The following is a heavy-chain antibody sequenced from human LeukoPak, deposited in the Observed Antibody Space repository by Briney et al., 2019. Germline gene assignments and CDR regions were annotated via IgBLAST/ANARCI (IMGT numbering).Heavy chain of an antibody. D-gene: IGHD3-22*01. CDR2: ISSSSSYI. V-gene: IGHV3-21*01. CDR1: GFTFSSYS. Sequence: GGSLRLSCAASGFTFSSYSMNWVREAPGKGLECVSYISSSSSYIYYADSVKGRFTLSRDTAKKSLCLKMNSLRAQDTGVYYGASHFNYDSSGYYFDAFDIWGQGTMVTVSS. CDR3: ASHFNYDSSGYYFDAFDI. J-gene: IGHJ3*02.